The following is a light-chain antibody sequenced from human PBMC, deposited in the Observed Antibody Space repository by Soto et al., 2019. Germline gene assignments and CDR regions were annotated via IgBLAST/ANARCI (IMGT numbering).Light chain of an antibody. Sequence: QSALTQPASVSGSPGQSITISCTGTSSDVGGYNYVSLYQQHPGKAPKLMIYDVSNRPSGVSNRFSGSKSGNTASLTISGLQAEDEADYYCSSYTSSSTLDVSGTGTKVTVL. CDR3: SSYTSSSTLDV. CDR1: SSDVGGYNY. CDR2: DVS. V-gene: IGLV2-14*01. J-gene: IGLJ1*01.